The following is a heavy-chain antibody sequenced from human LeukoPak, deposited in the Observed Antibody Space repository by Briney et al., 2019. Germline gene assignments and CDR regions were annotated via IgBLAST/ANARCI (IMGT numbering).Heavy chain of an antibody. CDR1: GFTFSSYW. V-gene: IGHV4-4*02. CDR2: IYYSGAT. D-gene: IGHD1-14*01. CDR3: ARDPQSGPQAELAFDI. J-gene: IGHJ3*02. Sequence: GSLRLSCAASGFTFSSYWMSWVRQAPGKGLEWIGNIYYSGATYYNPSLKSRVTISVDKSKNQFSLKLTSVTAADTAVYYCARDPQSGPQAELAFDIWGQGTMVTVSS.